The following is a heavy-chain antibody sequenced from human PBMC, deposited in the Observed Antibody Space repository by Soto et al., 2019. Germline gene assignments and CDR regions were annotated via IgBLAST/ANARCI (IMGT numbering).Heavy chain of an antibody. J-gene: IGHJ6*04. Sequence: GGSLRLSCAASGFTFSIYVMSWVRQGPGKGLEWVSGISGSGGSTYYADSVKGRFTISRDNSKNTLYLQMNSLRAEDTAVYFCAKDRTTVTPKLVDVWGKGTTVTVSS. V-gene: IGHV3-23*01. D-gene: IGHD4-17*01. CDR3: AKDRTTVTPKLVDV. CDR1: GFTFSIYV. CDR2: ISGSGGST.